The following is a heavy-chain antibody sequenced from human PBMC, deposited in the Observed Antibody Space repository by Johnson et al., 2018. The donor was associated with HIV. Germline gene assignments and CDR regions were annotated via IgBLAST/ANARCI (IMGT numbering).Heavy chain of an antibody. CDR1: GFTFSSYW. V-gene: IGHV3-7*01. CDR3: ARGGYNFWSGYLGAFDI. J-gene: IGHJ3*02. Sequence: EQLVESGGGLVQPGGSLRLSCAASGFTFSSYWMSWVRQAPGKGLEWVAKIRQDGSENNYVESVKGRFTIPRDNAKNSLYLQMNSLRPEDTAVYYCARGGYNFWSGYLGAFDIWGQGTMVTVSS. CDR2: IRQDGSEN. D-gene: IGHD3-3*01.